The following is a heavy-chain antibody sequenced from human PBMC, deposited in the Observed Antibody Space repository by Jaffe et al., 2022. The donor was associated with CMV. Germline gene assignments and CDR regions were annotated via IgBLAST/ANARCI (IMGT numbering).Heavy chain of an antibody. V-gene: IGHV3-9*01. D-gene: IGHD6-19*01. CDR2: ISWNSGSI. CDR3: AKRRFSSGWYGIFDS. J-gene: IGHJ4*02. Sequence: EVQLVESGGGLVQPGRSLRLSCAASGFTFDDYAMHWVRQAPGKGLEWVSGISWNSGSIGYADSVKGRFTISRDNAKNSLYLQMNSLRAEDTAFYYCAKRRFSSGWYGIFDSWGQGTLVTVSS. CDR1: GFTFDDYA.